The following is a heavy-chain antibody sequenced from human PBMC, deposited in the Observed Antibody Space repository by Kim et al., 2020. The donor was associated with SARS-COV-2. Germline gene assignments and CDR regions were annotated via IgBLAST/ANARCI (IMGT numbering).Heavy chain of an antibody. D-gene: IGHD5-18*01. V-gene: IGHV4-39*07. Sequence: TLSLTCTVSGGSISSSSYYWGWIRQPPGKGLEWIGSIYYSGSTYYNPSLKSRVTISVDTSKNQFSLKLSSVTAADTAVYYCARARVGYSYGVDYWGQGTLVTVSS. CDR3: ARARVGYSYGVDY. CDR1: GGSISSSSYY. J-gene: IGHJ4*02. CDR2: IYYSGST.